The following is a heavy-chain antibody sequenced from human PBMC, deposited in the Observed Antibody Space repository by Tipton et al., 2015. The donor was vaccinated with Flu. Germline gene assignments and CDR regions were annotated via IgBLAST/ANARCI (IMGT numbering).Heavy chain of an antibody. V-gene: IGHV4-61*09. J-gene: IGHJ4*02. CDR1: GGSISSGSYY. Sequence: TLSLTCTVSGGSISSGSYYWTWIRQPAGKGLEWIGEINYGGSSTYHPSLRSRLTLSIDTSRKQFSLKLSSVTAADTAVYYCATYYYGSGTQSAFDYWGQGTLVTVSS. D-gene: IGHD3-10*01. CDR2: INYGGSS. CDR3: ATYYYGSGTQSAFDY.